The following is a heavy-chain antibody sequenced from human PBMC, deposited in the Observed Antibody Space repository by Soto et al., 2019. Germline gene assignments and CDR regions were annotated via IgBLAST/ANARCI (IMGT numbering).Heavy chain of an antibody. CDR1: GFTFSNAW. CDR2: IKSKTDGGTT. V-gene: IGHV3-15*07. D-gene: IGHD3-9*01. J-gene: IGHJ4*02. CDR3: TTGGNVLRYFDWLLSFLFY. Sequence: VQLVESGGGLVKPGGSLRLSCAASGFTFSNAWMNWVRQAPGKGLEWVGRIKSKTDGGTTDYAAPVKGRFTISRDDSKNTLYLQMNSLKTEDTAVYYCTTGGNVLRYFDWLLSFLFYWGQGTLVTVSS.